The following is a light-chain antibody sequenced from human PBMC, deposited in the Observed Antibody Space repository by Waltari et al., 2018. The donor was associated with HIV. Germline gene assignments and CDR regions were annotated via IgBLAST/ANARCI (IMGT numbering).Light chain of an antibody. V-gene: IGKV3-20*01. Sequence: PGERATLSCRASQRVRSASLAWYQQKPGQAPRLLIYGASSRAPGIPDRFSGSGAVTDFILTISRLEPEDCAVYYCQQYAASPLTFGGGTKVEIK. CDR1: QRVRSAS. J-gene: IGKJ4*01. CDR2: GAS. CDR3: QQYAASPLT.